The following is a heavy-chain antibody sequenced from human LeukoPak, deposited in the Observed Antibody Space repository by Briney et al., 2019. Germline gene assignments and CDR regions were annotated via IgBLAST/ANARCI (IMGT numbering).Heavy chain of an antibody. Sequence: SETLSLTCTLSGGSISSYYWSWIRQPPGKGLEWIGYIYYSGSTNYNPSLKSRVTISVDTSKNQFSLKLSSVTAADTAVYYCARSYGSGSYYKPLGAFDIWGQGTMVTVSS. V-gene: IGHV4-59*01. CDR1: GGSISSYY. CDR3: ARSYGSGSYYKPLGAFDI. CDR2: IYYSGST. J-gene: IGHJ3*02. D-gene: IGHD3-10*01.